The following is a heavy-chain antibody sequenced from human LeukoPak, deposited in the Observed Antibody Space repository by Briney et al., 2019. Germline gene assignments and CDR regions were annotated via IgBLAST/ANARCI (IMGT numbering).Heavy chain of an antibody. CDR3: ARGWITAGAYYDY. CDR1: GFTFSSYW. D-gene: IGHD6-13*01. J-gene: IGHJ4*02. V-gene: IGHV3-74*01. Sequence: QSGGSLRLSCAASGFTFSSYWMHWVRQAPGKGLVCVARIHSVGSSTSYADSVKGRFTMSRDNEKNTPYAQMYSLRAEGTDVYYCARGWITAGAYYDYWGQGTLVTVSS. CDR2: IHSVGSST.